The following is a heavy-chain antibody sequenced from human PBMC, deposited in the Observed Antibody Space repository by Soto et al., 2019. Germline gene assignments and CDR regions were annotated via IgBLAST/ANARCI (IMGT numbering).Heavy chain of an antibody. D-gene: IGHD5-18*01. CDR2: IYYSGST. CDR3: ARVGYSYGELDP. Sequence: LSLTCTVSGGSISSGDYYWSWIRQPPGKGLEWIGYIYYSGSTYYNPSLKSRVTISVDTSKNQFSLKLSSVTAADTAVYYCARVGYSYGELDPWGQGTLVTVSS. V-gene: IGHV4-30-4*01. CDR1: GGSISSGDYY. J-gene: IGHJ5*02.